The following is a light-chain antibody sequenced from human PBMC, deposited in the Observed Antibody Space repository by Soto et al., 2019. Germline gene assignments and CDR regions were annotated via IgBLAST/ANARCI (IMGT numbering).Light chain of an antibody. CDR3: QKYGRSPPFI. V-gene: IGKV3-20*01. Sequence: ELVLTQSPGTLSLSPGERATLSCRASQSVSSSYLAWYQQKPGQAPRLLIYGASNRATGIPDRFSGSGSGTDFTLTISRRGPEDFAVYFCQKYGRSPPFIFARGTKVEIK. J-gene: IGKJ2*01. CDR1: QSVSSSY. CDR2: GAS.